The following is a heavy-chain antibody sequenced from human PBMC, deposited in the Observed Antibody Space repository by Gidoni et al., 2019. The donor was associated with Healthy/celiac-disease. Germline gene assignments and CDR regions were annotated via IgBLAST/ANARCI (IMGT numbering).Heavy chain of an antibody. CDR1: GFTFSSYA. J-gene: IGHJ6*02. D-gene: IGHD1-1*01. CDR3: AKDKENWNRYYYYGMDV. CDR2: ISGSGGST. V-gene: IGHV3-23*01. Sequence: EVQLLASGGGLVQPGGSLRLSCAASGFTFSSYAMSWVRQAPGKGLEGVSAISGSGGSTYYADYVKGRFTISRDNSKNTLYLQMNRLRAEDTAVYYCAKDKENWNRYYYYGMDVWGQGTTVTVSS.